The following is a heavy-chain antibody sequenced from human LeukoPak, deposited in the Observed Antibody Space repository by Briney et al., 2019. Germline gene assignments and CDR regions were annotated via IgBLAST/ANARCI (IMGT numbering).Heavy chain of an antibody. CDR2: IYYSGST. J-gene: IGHJ4*02. V-gene: IGHV4-39*01. CDR1: GGSISSSSYY. Sequence: SETLSLTCTVSGGSISSSSYYWGWIRQSPGKGLEWIRSIYYSGSTYYNPSLKSRVTISVDTSKNQFSLKLSSVTAADTAVYYCARLEITGTTPDYWGQGTLVTVSS. CDR3: ARLEITGTTPDY. D-gene: IGHD1-20*01.